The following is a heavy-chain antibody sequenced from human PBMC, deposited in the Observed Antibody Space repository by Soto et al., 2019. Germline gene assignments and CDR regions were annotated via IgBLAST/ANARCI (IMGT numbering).Heavy chain of an antibody. V-gene: IGHV3-64*01. CDR1: GFTFSTYA. CDR2: ISSDGGST. CDR3: ARRSEMVHVNFYYYMDV. Sequence: EVQLVESGGGLVQPGGSLRLSCAASGFTFSTYAMHWVRQAPGKGLEYVSAISSDGGSTYYANSVKGRFTISRDNSKNTLYLQMGSLRAEDTAVYYCARRSEMVHVNFYYYMDVWGKGTTVTVSS. D-gene: IGHD3-10*01. J-gene: IGHJ6*03.